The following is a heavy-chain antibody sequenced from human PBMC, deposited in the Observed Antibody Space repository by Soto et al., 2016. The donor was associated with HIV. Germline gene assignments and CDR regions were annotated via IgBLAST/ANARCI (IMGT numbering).Heavy chain of an antibody. J-gene: IGHJ6*01. CDR2: SNPKSGAS. Sequence: QVQLVQSAAEVKNPGASLKVSCKTSGYTFTDYYILWVRQAPGQGLEWMAWSNPKSGASNLAQRFQGRITMTRDTSISTAYMELSSLTFDDMAVYYCARDRKMTTRYYG. V-gene: IGHV1-2*02. CDR3: ARDRKMTTRYYG. CDR1: GYTFTDYY. D-gene: IGHD4-17*01.